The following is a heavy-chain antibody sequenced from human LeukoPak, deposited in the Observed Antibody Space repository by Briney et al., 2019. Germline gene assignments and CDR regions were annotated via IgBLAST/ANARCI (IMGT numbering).Heavy chain of an antibody. D-gene: IGHD6-13*01. CDR1: GGSFSNYY. CDR3: ARDAGAAAAFYYFDF. CDR2: IYYSGST. J-gene: IGHJ4*02. Sequence: SETLSLTCTVSGGSFSNYYWSWVRQSPGKGLEWIGYIYYSGSTNYNPSLKSRGTISLDASKNHFSLTLSSLTAADTAVYYCARDAGAAAAFYYFDFWGQGTLVTVSS. V-gene: IGHV4-59*12.